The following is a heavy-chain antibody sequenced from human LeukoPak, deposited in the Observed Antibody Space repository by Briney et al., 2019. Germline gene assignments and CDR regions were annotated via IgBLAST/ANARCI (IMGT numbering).Heavy chain of an antibody. J-gene: IGHJ6*02. Sequence: ASVKVSCKASGYTFTSYGISWVRQAPGQGLEWMGWISAYNGNTNYAQKLQGRVTMTTDTSTSTAYMELRSLRSDDTAVYYCARGLEEDTMIVVVSDYYYYGIDVWGQGTTVTVSS. CDR3: ARGLEEDTMIVVVSDYYYYGIDV. D-gene: IGHD3-22*01. CDR1: GYTFTSYG. CDR2: ISAYNGNT. V-gene: IGHV1-18*01.